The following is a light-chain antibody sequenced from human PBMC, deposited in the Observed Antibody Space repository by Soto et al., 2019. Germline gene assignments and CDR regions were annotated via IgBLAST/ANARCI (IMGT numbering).Light chain of an antibody. CDR3: QSYDSSLRGV. J-gene: IGLJ1*01. CDR1: NSDIGAGCD. CDR2: ANN. Sequence: QTVVTQPPSVSGAPGQRVTISCTGSNSDIGAGCDVHWYQQLPGTAPKLVIYANNNRPSGVPDRFSASKSGTSASLAITGLQADDEADYYCQSYDSSLRGVFGTGTKLTVL. V-gene: IGLV1-40*01.